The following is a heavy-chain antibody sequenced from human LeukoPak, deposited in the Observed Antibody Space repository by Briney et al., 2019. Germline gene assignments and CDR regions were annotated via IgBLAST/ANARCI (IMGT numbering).Heavy chain of an antibody. Sequence: GASVKVSCKASGGTFSSYAISWVRQAPGQGLEWMGGIIPIFGTANYAQKFQGRVTITTDESTSTAYMELSSLRSEDTAVYYCARGIAPVYYMDVWGKGTTVTVSS. J-gene: IGHJ6*03. V-gene: IGHV1-69*05. CDR3: ARGIAPVYYMDV. CDR1: GGTFSSYA. D-gene: IGHD2-15*01. CDR2: IIPIFGTA.